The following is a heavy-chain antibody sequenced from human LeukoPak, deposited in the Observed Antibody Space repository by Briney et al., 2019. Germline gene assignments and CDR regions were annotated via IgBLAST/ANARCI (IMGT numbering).Heavy chain of an antibody. Sequence: GGSLRLSCTASGFTFNSYSMSWVRQAPGKGLEWVSAISPSSTYTYVADSVKGRFIISRDNSRNTLYLQMNSLRADDTAVYFCAKGSAGARPYYFDYWGQGTLVTVSS. CDR1: GFTFNSYS. CDR2: ISPSSTYT. J-gene: IGHJ4*02. V-gene: IGHV3-23*01. D-gene: IGHD4/OR15-4a*01. CDR3: AKGSAGARPYYFDY.